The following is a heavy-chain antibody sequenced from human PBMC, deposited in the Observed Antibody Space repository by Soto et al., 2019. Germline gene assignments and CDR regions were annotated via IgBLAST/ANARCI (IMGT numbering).Heavy chain of an antibody. J-gene: IGHJ6*02. CDR1: GFTFSSYS. D-gene: IGHD6-13*01. Sequence: GGSLRLSCAASGFTFSSYSMNWVRQAPGKGLEWVSYISSSSSTIYYADSVKGRFTISRDNAKNSLYLQMNSLRDEDTAVYYCARDDSRSWAGGYGMDVWGQGNTVTVSS. V-gene: IGHV3-48*02. CDR2: ISSSSSTI. CDR3: ARDDSRSWAGGYGMDV.